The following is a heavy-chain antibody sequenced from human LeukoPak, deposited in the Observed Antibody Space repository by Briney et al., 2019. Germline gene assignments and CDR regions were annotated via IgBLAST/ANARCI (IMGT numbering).Heavy chain of an antibody. V-gene: IGHV3-21*01. Sequence: GGSLRLSCAASGFTFGAYAMNWVRQEAGKGLEWVSSISYSGRDKFYADSVKGRFTISRDNTKNSLYLEMNNLRAEDTAVFYCARERTDQLLLDFWGQGALATVSS. CDR2: ISYSGRDK. CDR3: ARERTDQLLLDF. J-gene: IGHJ4*02. CDR1: GFTFGAYA. D-gene: IGHD1-1*01.